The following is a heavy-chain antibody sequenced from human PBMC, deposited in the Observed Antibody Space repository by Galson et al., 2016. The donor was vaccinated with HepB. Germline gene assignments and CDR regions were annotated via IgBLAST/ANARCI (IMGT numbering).Heavy chain of an antibody. CDR3: ARFDCSITSCYAGGWFDP. Sequence: SETLSLTCTVSGGSISNRSYYWGYIRQPPGNGLEWIGGIYYSGSTYYNPSLKSRVTISIDTSKNQFSLKLSSVTAADTAVYSCARFDCSITSCYAGGWFDPWGQGTLVTVSS. J-gene: IGHJ5*02. CDR2: IYYSGST. D-gene: IGHD2-2*01. V-gene: IGHV4-39*01. CDR1: GGSISNRSYY.